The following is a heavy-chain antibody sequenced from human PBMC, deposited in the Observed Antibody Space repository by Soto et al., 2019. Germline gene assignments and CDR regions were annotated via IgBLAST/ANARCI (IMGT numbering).Heavy chain of an antibody. V-gene: IGHV4-59*01. D-gene: IGHD4-17*01. CDR2: ISHRGSI. J-gene: IGHJ3*01. CDR3: ARVGPTDYDAFDV. Sequence: QVHLQQSGPGLVKPSETLSLTCTVSDDSISRYYWSWIRQPPGKGLEWVGHISHRGSIDYNPSLKSRVTISVDTSKNQFSLTLSSVTAADTAVYFCARVGPTDYDAFDVWGQGTMVTVSS. CDR1: DDSISRYY.